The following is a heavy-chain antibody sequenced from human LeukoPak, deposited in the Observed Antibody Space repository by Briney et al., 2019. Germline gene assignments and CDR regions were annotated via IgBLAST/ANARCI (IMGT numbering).Heavy chain of an antibody. J-gene: IGHJ4*02. D-gene: IGHD4-23*01. V-gene: IGHV3-7*04. Sequence: GGSLRLSGAASGFTFSRYLMSWVRQAPGKGLEWVANIKQDGSEKYYVDSVKGRFTISRDNAKNSLYLQMNSLRADDTAVYYCARDLLYGGNSPFDYWGQGTLVTVSS. CDR3: ARDLLYGGNSPFDY. CDR2: IKQDGSEK. CDR1: GFTFSRYL.